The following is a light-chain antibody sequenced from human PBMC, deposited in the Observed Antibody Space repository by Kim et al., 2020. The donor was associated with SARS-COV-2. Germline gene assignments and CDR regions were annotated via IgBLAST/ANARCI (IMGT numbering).Light chain of an antibody. Sequence: EIVMTQSPATLSVSPGERATLSCRASQSVSSNLVWYQQKPGQVPRLLIYGASTRATGIPARFSGNGSGTEFTLTISSLQSEDFAVYYYQQYNNWPRTFGQGTKVDIK. V-gene: IGKV3-15*01. CDR2: GAS. J-gene: IGKJ1*01. CDR3: QQYNNWPRT. CDR1: QSVSSN.